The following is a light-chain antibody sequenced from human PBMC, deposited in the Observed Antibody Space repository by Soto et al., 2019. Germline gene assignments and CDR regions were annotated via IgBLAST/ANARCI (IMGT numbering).Light chain of an antibody. V-gene: IGKV1-5*01. CDR2: DAS. Sequence: DIQMTQSPSTLSASVGDRVTITCRASQSSSSWLAWYQQKPGKAPKLLIYDASSLESGVPSRFSGSGSGTEFTLTISSLQPVDFSTYYCQQYNSYSPWTFGQGTKVEIK. J-gene: IGKJ1*01. CDR3: QQYNSYSPWT. CDR1: QSSSSW.